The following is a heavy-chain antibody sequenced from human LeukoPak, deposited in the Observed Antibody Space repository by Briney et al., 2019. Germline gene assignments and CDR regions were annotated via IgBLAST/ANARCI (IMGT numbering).Heavy chain of an antibody. CDR2: IYHSGST. J-gene: IGHJ5*02. CDR3: ARGGGSPEENWFDP. V-gene: IGHV4-30-2*01. Sequence: SETLSLTCAVSGGSISSGGYSWSWIRQPPGKGLEWIGYIYHSGSTYYHPSLKSRVTISVDRSKNQFSLKLSSVTAADTAVYYCARGGGSPEENWFDPWGQGTLVTVSS. CDR1: GGSISSGGYS.